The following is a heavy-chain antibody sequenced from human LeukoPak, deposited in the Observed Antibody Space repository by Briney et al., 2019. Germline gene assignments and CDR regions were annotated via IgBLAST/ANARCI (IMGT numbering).Heavy chain of an antibody. V-gene: IGHV1-8*03. CDR2: MKPNSGNT. CDR1: GYTFTSYD. J-gene: IGHJ5*02. CDR3: ARELSTRSGSGSYYNVWWFDP. Sequence: ASVKVSCKASGYTFTSYDINWVRQATGQGLEWMGWMKPNSGNTGYAQKFQGRVTITRNTSISTAYMELSSLRSEDTAVYYCARELSTRSGSGSYYNVWWFDPWGQGTLVTVSS. D-gene: IGHD3-10*01.